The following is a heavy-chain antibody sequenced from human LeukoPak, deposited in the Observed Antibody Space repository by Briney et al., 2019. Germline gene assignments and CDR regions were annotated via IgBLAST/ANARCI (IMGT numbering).Heavy chain of an antibody. J-gene: IGHJ4*02. CDR3: AKNYDSSGYSFDY. D-gene: IGHD3-22*01. Sequence: PGGSLRLSCAASGFTFSSYGMHWVRQAPGKGLEWVAVISYDGSNKYYADCVKGRFTISRDNSKNTLYLQMNSLRAEDTAVYYCAKNYDSSGYSFDYWGQGTLVTVSS. CDR1: GFTFSSYG. V-gene: IGHV3-30*18. CDR2: ISYDGSNK.